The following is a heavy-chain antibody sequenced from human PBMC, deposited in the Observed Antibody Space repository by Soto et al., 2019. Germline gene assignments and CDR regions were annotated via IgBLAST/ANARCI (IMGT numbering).Heavy chain of an antibody. J-gene: IGHJ4*02. D-gene: IGHD3-22*01. CDR2: IYYSGST. CDR1: GGSISSSDYY. CDR3: ARALYYYDSSGYFFDY. Sequence: SETLSLTCTVSGGSISSSDYYWSWIRQPPGKGLEWIGYIYYSGSTYYNPSLKSRVTISVDTSKNQFSLKLSSVTAADTAVYYCARALYYYDSSGYFFDYWGQGTLVTVSS. V-gene: IGHV4-30-4*01.